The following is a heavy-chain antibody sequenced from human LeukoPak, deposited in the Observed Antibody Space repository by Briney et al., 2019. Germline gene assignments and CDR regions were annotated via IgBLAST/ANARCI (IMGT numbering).Heavy chain of an antibody. CDR2: ISSSSSYI. J-gene: IGHJ3*02. CDR3: ARDPPFDYYGSGYAFDI. CDR1: GFNISKTY. Sequence: PGGSLRLSCAASGFNISKTYLMWARQAPGKRLEWVSSISSSSSYIYYADSVKGRFTISRDNAKNSLYLQMNSLRAEDTAVYYCARDPPFDYYGSGYAFDIWGQGTMVTVSS. D-gene: IGHD3-10*01. V-gene: IGHV3-21*01.